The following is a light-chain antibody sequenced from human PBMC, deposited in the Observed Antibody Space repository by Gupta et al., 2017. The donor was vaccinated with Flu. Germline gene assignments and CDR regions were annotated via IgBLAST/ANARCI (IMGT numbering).Light chain of an antibody. Sequence: SYVLTQPPSVSVAPGQTARITCGGNNIGSRRVHWYQQKPGQAPVLVVDDESDRPSGIPERLACYNAGKTAKPNIRRVEAGDDADYCGTVWARPTAQDVFGTGTKVTVL. CDR2: DES. J-gene: IGLJ1*01. CDR1: NIGSRR. V-gene: IGLV3-21*02. CDR3: TVWARPTAQDV.